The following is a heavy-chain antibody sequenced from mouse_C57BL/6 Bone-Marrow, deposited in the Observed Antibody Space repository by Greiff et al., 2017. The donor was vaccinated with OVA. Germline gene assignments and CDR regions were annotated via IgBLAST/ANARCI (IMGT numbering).Heavy chain of an antibody. CDR2: INYDGSST. Sequence: EVNVVESEGGLVQPGSSMKLSCTASGFTFSDYYMAWVRQVPEKGLEWVANINYDGSSTYYLDSLKSRFIISRDNAKNILYLQMSSLKSEDTATYYCARGYGSSHWYFDVWGTGTTVTVSS. J-gene: IGHJ1*03. V-gene: IGHV5-16*01. CDR1: GFTFSDYY. D-gene: IGHD1-1*01. CDR3: ARGYGSSHWYFDV.